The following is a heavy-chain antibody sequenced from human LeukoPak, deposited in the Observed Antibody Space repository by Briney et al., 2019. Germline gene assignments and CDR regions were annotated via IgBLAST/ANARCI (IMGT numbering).Heavy chain of an antibody. CDR1: GGSISSGSYY. V-gene: IGHV4-61*02. J-gene: IGHJ4*02. D-gene: IGHD6-13*01. CDR2: IYTSGST. Sequence: KPSQTLSLTXTVSGGSISSGSYYWSWIRQPAGKGLEWIGRIYTSGSTNYNPSLKSRVTISVDTSKNQFSLKLSSVTAADTAVYYCASRDSSSSIDYWGQGTLVTVSS. CDR3: ASRDSSSSIDY.